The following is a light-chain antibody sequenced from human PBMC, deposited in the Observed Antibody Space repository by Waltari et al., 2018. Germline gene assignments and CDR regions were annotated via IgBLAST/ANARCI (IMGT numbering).Light chain of an antibody. Sequence: EIVMTQSPATLSVSPGERATLSCRASQSVSSNLAWYQQKPGQAPRLLIYGASTRATGIAARFSGSGSGTDFTLTISSMQSEDSAVYYCQLYNKWVIFGGGTKVEIK. J-gene: IGKJ4*01. V-gene: IGKV3-15*01. CDR2: GAS. CDR1: QSVSSN. CDR3: QLYNKWVI.